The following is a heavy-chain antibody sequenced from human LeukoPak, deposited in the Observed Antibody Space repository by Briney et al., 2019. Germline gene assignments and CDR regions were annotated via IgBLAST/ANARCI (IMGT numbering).Heavy chain of an antibody. V-gene: IGHV3-7*01. D-gene: IGHD2-15*01. CDR1: GFTFRNYW. Sequence: GGPLTLSCAAWGFTFRNYWMGWLRQAPGKGEEWVANRKPDGTAEYYADSVRGRFTTSRDNANNFLYLQMNSLRGEDTAVYYCARDGGLHTNFDYWGQGTLVTVSS. J-gene: IGHJ4*02. CDR3: ARDGGLHTNFDY. CDR2: RKPDGTAE.